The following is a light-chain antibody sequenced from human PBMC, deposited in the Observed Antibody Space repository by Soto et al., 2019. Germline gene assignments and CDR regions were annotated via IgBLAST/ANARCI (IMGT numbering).Light chain of an antibody. V-gene: IGKV1-39*01. Sequence: DIQMTQSPSLSVSVGDKVTITCRASHSISNFLNWYQQKAGKAPKLLIYASFNLQSGFPSRFSVSGSGADFTLTSSSLQPEDFATYYCQQNYITPYTFGQGTKLEIK. J-gene: IGKJ2*01. CDR1: HSISNF. CDR3: QQNYITPYT. CDR2: ASF.